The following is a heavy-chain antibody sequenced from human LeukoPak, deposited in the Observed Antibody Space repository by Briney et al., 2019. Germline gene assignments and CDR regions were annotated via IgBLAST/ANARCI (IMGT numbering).Heavy chain of an antibody. CDR2: IWYDGSNK. Sequence: GGSLRLSCAASGFTFSSYGMHWVRQAPGKGLEWVAVIWYDGSNKYYADSVKGRFTISRDNSKNTLYLQMNSLRAEDTAVYYCARVGFSGGERTLYYFDYWGQGTLVTVSS. D-gene: IGHD3-10*01. V-gene: IGHV3-33*01. J-gene: IGHJ4*02. CDR1: GFTFSSYG. CDR3: ARVGFSGGERTLYYFDY.